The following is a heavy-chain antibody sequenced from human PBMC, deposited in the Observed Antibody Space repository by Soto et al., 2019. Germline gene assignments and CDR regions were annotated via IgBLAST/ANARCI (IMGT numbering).Heavy chain of an antibody. CDR3: ARGVGSSPPRY. CDR1: GGSISVYY. J-gene: IGHJ4*02. D-gene: IGHD1-26*01. Sequence: QVQLQESGPGQVKPSETLSLTCTISGGSISVYYWSWVRQPPGHELEWIGYIYASGSPYYKPSLRSRVTISADTSKNQISLKLTPPTAADTAVYYCARGVGSSPPRYWGRGTLVTVSS. CDR2: IYASGSP. V-gene: IGHV4-59*01.